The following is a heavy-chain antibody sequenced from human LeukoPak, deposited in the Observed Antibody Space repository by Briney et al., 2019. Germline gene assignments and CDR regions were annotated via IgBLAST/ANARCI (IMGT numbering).Heavy chain of an antibody. D-gene: IGHD2-2*01. Sequence: ASVKVSCKASGGTFSSYAISWVRQAPGQGLEWMGGIIPIFGTANYAQKLQGRVTMTTDTSTSTAYMELRSLRSDDTAVYYCAREGDIVVVPAADALDYWGQGTLVTVSS. CDR1: GGTFSSYA. V-gene: IGHV1-69*05. CDR2: IIPIFGTA. CDR3: AREGDIVVVPAADALDY. J-gene: IGHJ4*02.